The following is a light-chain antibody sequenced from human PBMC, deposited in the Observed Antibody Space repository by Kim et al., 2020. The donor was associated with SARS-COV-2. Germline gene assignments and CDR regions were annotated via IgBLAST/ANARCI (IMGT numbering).Light chain of an antibody. Sequence: EIVLTQSLATLSLSPGERATLSCRASQGISSYLAWYQQKPGQAPRLLIYDASNRATGIPARFSGSGSGTDFTLTISSLEPEDFAVYYCQQRTSWPTVTFGGGTKVDIK. J-gene: IGKJ4*01. CDR3: QQRTSWPTVT. V-gene: IGKV3-11*01. CDR1: QGISSY. CDR2: DAS.